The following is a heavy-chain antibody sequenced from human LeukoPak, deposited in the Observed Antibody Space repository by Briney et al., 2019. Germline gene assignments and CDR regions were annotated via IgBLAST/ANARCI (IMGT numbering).Heavy chain of an antibody. CDR2: INPSGGST. J-gene: IGHJ4*02. CDR3: ARGSAAAGKGYFDY. D-gene: IGHD6-13*01. V-gene: IGHV1-46*01. Sequence: GASVRVSYKASGYTFTIYYMHWVRQAPGQGLEWMGIINPSGGSTSYAQKFQGRVTMTRDTSTSTVYMELSSLRSEDTAVHYCARGSAAAGKGYFDYWGQGTLVTVSS. CDR1: GYTFTIYY.